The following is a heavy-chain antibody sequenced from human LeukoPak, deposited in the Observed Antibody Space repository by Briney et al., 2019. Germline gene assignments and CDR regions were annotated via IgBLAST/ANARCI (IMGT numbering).Heavy chain of an antibody. V-gene: IGHV4-4*02. D-gene: IGHD6-13*01. Sequence: SEALSLTFAGSGGSISSSNWWSWVRQPPGKGLEWIGEIYHSGSTNYNPSLKSRVTISVDESKNQFSLKLSSVTAADTAVYYCARDAAPGYGMDVWGQGTTVTVSS. CDR1: GGSISSSNW. CDR3: ARDAAPGYGMDV. CDR2: IYHSGST. J-gene: IGHJ6*02.